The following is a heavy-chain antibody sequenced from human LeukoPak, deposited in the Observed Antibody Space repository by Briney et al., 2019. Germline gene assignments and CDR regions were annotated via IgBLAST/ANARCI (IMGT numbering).Heavy chain of an antibody. CDR3: ARVGRAGSGSYFYGIQIPFDY. D-gene: IGHD1-26*01. V-gene: IGHV1-69*01. CDR2: IIPIFGTA. CDR1: GGTFSSYA. Sequence: GASVKVSCKASGGTFSSYAISWVRQAPGQGLEWMGGIIPIFGTANYAQKFQGRVTITADESTSTAYMELSSLRSEDTAVYYCARVGRAGSGSYFYGIQIPFDYWGQGTLVTVSS. J-gene: IGHJ4*02.